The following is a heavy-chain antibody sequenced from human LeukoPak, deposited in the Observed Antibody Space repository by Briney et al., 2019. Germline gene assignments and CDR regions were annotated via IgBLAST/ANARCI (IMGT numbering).Heavy chain of an antibody. Sequence: PGGSLRLSCAASGFTFSSYSMNWVRQAPGKGLEWVSSISSSSSYIYYADSVKGRFTNSRDNAKNSLYLQMNSLRAEDTAVYYCARDTVAVAGGFDYWGQGTLVTVSS. CDR2: ISSSSSYI. CDR3: ARDTVAVAGGFDY. J-gene: IGHJ4*02. V-gene: IGHV3-21*01. CDR1: GFTFSSYS. D-gene: IGHD6-19*01.